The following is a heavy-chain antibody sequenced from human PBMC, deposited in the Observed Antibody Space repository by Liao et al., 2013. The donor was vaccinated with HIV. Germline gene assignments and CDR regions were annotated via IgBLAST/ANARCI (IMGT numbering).Heavy chain of an antibody. CDR1: GHSIGSSSYY. CDR2: FYHSGTT. CDR3: ARAVSSDNYHDAFDF. J-gene: IGHJ3*01. V-gene: IGHV4-30-2*01. D-gene: IGHD6-19*01. Sequence: QVQLQESGPGLVKPSQTLSLTCNVSGHSIGSSSYYWSWIRQTPGKGLEWIGYFYHSGTTYYNPSLKSRVSISVDRSRNHFSLRLSSVTAADTAVYFCARAVSSDNYHDAFDFWGQGTMSPSLQ.